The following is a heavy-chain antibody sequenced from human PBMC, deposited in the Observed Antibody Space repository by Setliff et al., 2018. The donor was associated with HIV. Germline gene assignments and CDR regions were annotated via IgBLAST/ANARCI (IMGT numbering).Heavy chain of an antibody. J-gene: IGHJ4*02. Sequence: SETLSLTCTVSGGSISSSNYYWGWIRQPPGKGLEWIGSIYYSGSTYYNPSLKSRVTISVDTSKNQFSLKLSSVTAADTAVYYCAAWGPRYSYAPYFFDSWGQGTLVTVSS. CDR2: IYYSGST. CDR1: GGSISSSNYY. CDR3: AAWGPRYSYAPYFFDS. D-gene: IGHD5-18*01. V-gene: IGHV4-39*07.